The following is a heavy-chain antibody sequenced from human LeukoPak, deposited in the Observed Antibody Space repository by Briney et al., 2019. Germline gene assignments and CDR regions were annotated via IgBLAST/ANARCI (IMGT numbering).Heavy chain of an antibody. J-gene: IGHJ3*02. Sequence: PGGSLRLSCAASGFTFSSYAMHWVRQAPDKGLEWVALISYDGSNKYYADSVKGRFTISRDNSKNTLYLQMNSLRAEDTAVYYCARAYYDILTGPFDSDAFDIWGQGTMVTVSS. D-gene: IGHD3-9*01. V-gene: IGHV3-30-3*01. CDR3: ARAYYDILTGPFDSDAFDI. CDR2: ISYDGSNK. CDR1: GFTFSSYA.